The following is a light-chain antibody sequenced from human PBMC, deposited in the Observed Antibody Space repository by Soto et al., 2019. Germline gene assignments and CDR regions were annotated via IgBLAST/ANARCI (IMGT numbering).Light chain of an antibody. V-gene: IGKV1-39*01. Sequence: DIRMTQSPSSLSASVGDRVTITCRASQSISNFLNWYQQKPGKAPKLLIYAASSLQSGVPARFSGSESGTGFTLTISSLQPEDFATYYCQQSYSTPLTFGGGTKVEIK. CDR2: AAS. J-gene: IGKJ4*01. CDR1: QSISNF. CDR3: QQSYSTPLT.